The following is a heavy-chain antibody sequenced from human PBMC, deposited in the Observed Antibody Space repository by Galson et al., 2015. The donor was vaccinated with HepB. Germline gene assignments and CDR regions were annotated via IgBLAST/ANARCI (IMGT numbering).Heavy chain of an antibody. V-gene: IGHV3-74*01. D-gene: IGHD5-24*01. CDR1: GFTFSSYW. Sequence: SLRLSCAASGFTFSSYWMHWVRQAPGKGLVWVSRIISDGSSTNYADSVKGRFTISRDNVKNTLYLQMNSLRAEDTAAYYCARGVTVATISPFGYWGQGTLVTVSS. CDR2: IISDGSST. J-gene: IGHJ4*02. CDR3: ARGVTVATISPFGY.